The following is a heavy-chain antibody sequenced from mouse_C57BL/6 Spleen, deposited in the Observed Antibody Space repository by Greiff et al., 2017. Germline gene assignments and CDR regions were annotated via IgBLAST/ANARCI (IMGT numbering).Heavy chain of an antibody. CDR1: GYTFTSYW. CDR2: LDPSDSYT. J-gene: IGHJ2*01. D-gene: IGHD2-4*01. Sequence: QVQLQQPGAELVKPGASVTLSCKASGYTFTSYWMQWVKQRPGQGLEWIGELDPSDSYTNYNQKFKGKATLTVDTSSRTAYMQLSSLTSEDSAVYDCARRIYYDYEVGYFDYWGQGTTLTVSS. V-gene: IGHV1-50*01. CDR3: ARRIYYDYEVGYFDY.